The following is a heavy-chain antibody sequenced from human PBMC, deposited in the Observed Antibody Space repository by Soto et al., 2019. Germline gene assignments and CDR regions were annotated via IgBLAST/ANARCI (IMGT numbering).Heavy chain of an antibody. V-gene: IGHV4-34*01. Sequence: PSETLSLTCAVYGGSFSGYYWSWIRQPPGKGLEWIGEINHSGSTNYNPSLKSRVTISVDTSKNQFSLKLSSVTAADTAVYYCARLNGYCISTNCQGYYGMDVWGQGTTVTVSS. CDR2: INHSGST. CDR1: GGSFSGYY. CDR3: ARLNGYCISTNCQGYYGMDV. J-gene: IGHJ6*02. D-gene: IGHD2-2*03.